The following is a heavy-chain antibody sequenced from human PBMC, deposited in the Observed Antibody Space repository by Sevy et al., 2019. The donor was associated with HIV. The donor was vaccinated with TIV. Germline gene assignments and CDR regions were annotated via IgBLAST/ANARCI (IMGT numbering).Heavy chain of an antibody. J-gene: IGHJ5*02. CDR3: AKDQKGGLAAAGTCGFDP. D-gene: IGHD6-13*01. CDR2: IRGSGGST. V-gene: IGHV3-23*01. Sequence: GGSLRLSCAASGFTFSSYAMSWVRQAPGKGLEWVSAIRGSGGSTYYADSVKGRFNISRDNSKNTLYLQMKSLRAEDTVINYSAKDQKGGLAAAGTCGFDPWGQGTLVTVSS. CDR1: GFTFSSYA.